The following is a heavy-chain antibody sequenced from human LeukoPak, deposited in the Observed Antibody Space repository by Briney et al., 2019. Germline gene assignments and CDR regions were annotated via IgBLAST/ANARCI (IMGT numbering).Heavy chain of an antibody. Sequence: SETLSLTCTVSGGSVSSGLNKWRWIRQPLGKELEWIGDISYSGSASYNPSLRSRVNISLDTSTNQFSLTLGSVTAADTAVYYCAREAECSGGSCYSYGWFDPWGQGTQVTVSS. D-gene: IGHD2-15*01. CDR3: AREAECSGGSCYSYGWFDP. CDR1: GGSVSSGLNK. V-gene: IGHV4-61*01. J-gene: IGHJ5*02. CDR2: ISYSGSA.